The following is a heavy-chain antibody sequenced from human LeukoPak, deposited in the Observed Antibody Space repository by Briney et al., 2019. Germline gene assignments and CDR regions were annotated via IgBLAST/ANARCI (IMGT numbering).Heavy chain of an antibody. J-gene: IGHJ4*02. CDR1: GGSFSGYY. V-gene: IGHV4-34*01. CDR2: INHSGST. D-gene: IGHD6-13*01. CDR3: ARDHSSSWLDY. Sequence: SETLSLTCAVYGGSFSGYYWSWIRQPPGKGLEWIGEINHSGSTNYNPSLKSRVTMSVDTSKNQFSLKLSSVTAADTAVYYCARDHSSSWLDYWGQGTLVTVSS.